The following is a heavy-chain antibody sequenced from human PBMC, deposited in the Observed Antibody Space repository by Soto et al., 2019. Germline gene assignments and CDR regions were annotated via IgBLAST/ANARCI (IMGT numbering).Heavy chain of an antibody. CDR2: IYYSGST. J-gene: IGHJ5*02. D-gene: IGHD6-13*01. CDR1: GGSISSSSYY. Sequence: SETLSLTCTVSGGSISSSSYYWGWIRQPPGKGLEWIGSIYYSGSTYYNPSLKSRVTISVDTSKNQFSLKLSSVTAADTAVYYCARPVNEGHSSSSFWFDPWGQGTLVTVSS. V-gene: IGHV4-39*01. CDR3: ARPVNEGHSSSSFWFDP.